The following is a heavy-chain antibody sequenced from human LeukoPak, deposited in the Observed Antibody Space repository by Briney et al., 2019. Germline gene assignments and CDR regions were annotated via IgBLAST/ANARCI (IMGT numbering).Heavy chain of an antibody. Sequence: SETLSLTCTVSGGSISSGSYYWSWIRQPAGKGLEWIGRIYTSGSTNYNPSLKSRVTISVDTSKNQFSLKLSSVTAADTAVYYCARGIAAAANYYYYYYMDVWGKGTTVTVSS. CDR1: GGSISSGSYY. J-gene: IGHJ6*03. D-gene: IGHD6-13*01. CDR3: ARGIAAAANYYYYYYMDV. CDR2: IYTSGST. V-gene: IGHV4-61*02.